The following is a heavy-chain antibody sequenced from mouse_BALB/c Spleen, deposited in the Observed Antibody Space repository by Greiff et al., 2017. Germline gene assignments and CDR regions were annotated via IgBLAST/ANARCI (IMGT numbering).Heavy chain of an antibody. J-gene: IGHJ2*01. Sequence: DVKLVESGGGLVKPGGSLKLSCAASGFTFSSYAMSWVRQTPEKRLEWVASISSGGSTYYPDSVKGRFTISRDNARNILYLQMSSLRSEDTAMYYCARSRGYDGYYFDYWGQGTTLTVSS. CDR3: ARSRGYDGYYFDY. CDR2: ISSGGST. CDR1: GFTFSSYA. D-gene: IGHD2-14*01. V-gene: IGHV5-6-5*01.